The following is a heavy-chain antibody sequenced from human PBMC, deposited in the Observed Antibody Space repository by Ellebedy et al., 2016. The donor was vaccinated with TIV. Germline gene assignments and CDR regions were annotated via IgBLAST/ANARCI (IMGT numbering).Heavy chain of an antibody. CDR1: GYTFTKYY. D-gene: IGHD4-17*01. V-gene: IGHV1-46*01. J-gene: IGHJ4*02. CDR3: ASVPSAGADF. CDR2: LDARVGST. Sequence: ASVKVSCKTSGYTFTKYYFHWIRQAPGRGLEWMGVLDARVGSTTYAQSLQGRVTMTRDTSTRTVYMELRSLIFEDTAVYYCASVPSAGADFWGQGTLVTVSS.